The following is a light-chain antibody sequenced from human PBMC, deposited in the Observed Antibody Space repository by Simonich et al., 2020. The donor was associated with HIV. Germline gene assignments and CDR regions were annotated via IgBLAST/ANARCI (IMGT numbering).Light chain of an antibody. CDR2: RAS. J-gene: IGKJ2*01. V-gene: IGKV4-1*01. Sequence: DIVMTQSPDSLAVSLGERATINCKASQSVLSSSNNKNSLAWYQQKPGQPPKLLIYRASTRESGVPDRFSASGSGTDFTLTISSLQAEDVAVYYCQQYYSTPYTFGQGTKLEIK. CDR1: QSVLSSSNNKNS. CDR3: QQYYSTPYT.